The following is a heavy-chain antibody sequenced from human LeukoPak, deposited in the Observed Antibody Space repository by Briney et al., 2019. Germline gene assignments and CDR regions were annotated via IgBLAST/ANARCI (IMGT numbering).Heavy chain of an antibody. J-gene: IGHJ4*02. D-gene: IGHD3-22*01. CDR3: AKDSLTSIVVVKGSGYFDY. CDR2: ISYDGSNK. Sequence: PGGSLRLSCAASGFTFSSYAMHWVRQAPGKGLEWVAVISYDGSNKYYADSVKGRFTISRDNSKNTLYLQMNSLRAEDTAVYYCAKDSLTSIVVVKGSGYFDYWGQGTLVTVSS. CDR1: GFTFSSYA. V-gene: IGHV3-30*04.